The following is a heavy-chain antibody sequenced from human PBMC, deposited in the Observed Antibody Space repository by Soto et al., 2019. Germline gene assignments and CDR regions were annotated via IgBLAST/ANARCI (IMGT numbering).Heavy chain of an antibody. CDR2: IYYSGST. V-gene: IGHV4-59*01. D-gene: IGHD6-19*01. Sequence: QVQLQESGPGLVKPSETLSLTCTVSGGSISSYYWSWIRQPPGKGLEWIGYIYYSGSTNYNPSLKSRVTISVDTSTHQFSLKLSSVTAADTAVYYCARVSAGYWYFDLWGRGTLVTVSS. J-gene: IGHJ2*01. CDR1: GGSISSYY. CDR3: ARVSAGYWYFDL.